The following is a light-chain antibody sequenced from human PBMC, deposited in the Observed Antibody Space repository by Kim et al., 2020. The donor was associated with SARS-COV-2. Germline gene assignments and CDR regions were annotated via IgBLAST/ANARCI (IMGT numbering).Light chain of an antibody. CDR1: SLRMYF. CDR3: NSRDSSGNLLV. CDR2: GKN. J-gene: IGLJ2*01. V-gene: IGLV3-19*01. Sequence: SSELTQDTAVPVALGQTVTITCQGDSLRMYFANWYQQKPGQAHFLVIHGKNNRPSGIPDRFYGSNSGNTASLTITGAQAEDDADYYCNSRDSSGNLLVFGGGTKLTVL.